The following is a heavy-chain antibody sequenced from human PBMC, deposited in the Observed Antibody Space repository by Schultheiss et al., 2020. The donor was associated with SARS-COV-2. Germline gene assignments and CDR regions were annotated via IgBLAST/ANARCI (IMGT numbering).Heavy chain of an antibody. J-gene: IGHJ4*02. Sequence: GESLKISCAASGFTFSGHAMTWVRQAPGKGLEWVSGISGSGGDTYYPYSVKGRFTISRDNFKNTLYLQMNNLRAEDTAIYYCARGQWGGEQMATTILDYWGQGTLVTVSS. CDR3: ARGQWGGEQMATTILDY. D-gene: IGHD5-24*01. CDR2: ISGSGGDT. CDR1: GFTFSGHA. V-gene: IGHV3-23*01.